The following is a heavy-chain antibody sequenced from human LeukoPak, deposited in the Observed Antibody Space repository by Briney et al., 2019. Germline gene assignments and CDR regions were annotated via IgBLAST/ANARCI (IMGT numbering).Heavy chain of an antibody. CDR2: IKSKTDGGTT. D-gene: IGHD3-22*01. CDR3: TTDSAGRITMIVVASG. CDR1: GFAFSNAW. V-gene: IGHV3-15*01. Sequence: SGGSLRLSCAASGFAFSNAWMSWVRQAPGKGLEWVGRIKSKTDGGTTDYAAPVKGRFTISRDDSKNTLYLRMNSLKTEDTAVYYCTTDSAGRITMIVVASGWGQGTLVTVSS. J-gene: IGHJ4*02.